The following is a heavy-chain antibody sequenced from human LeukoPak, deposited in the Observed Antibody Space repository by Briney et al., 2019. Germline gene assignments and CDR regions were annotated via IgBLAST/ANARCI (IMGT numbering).Heavy chain of an antibody. CDR3: ARVLLGYCSSTSCYSPVDAIDI. J-gene: IGHJ3*02. D-gene: IGHD2-2*01. CDR2: ISSSGSTI. Sequence: QTGGSLRLSCAASGFTFSGYEMNWVRQAPGKGLEWVSYISSSGSTIYYADSVKGRFTISRDNAKNSLYLQMNSLRAEDTAVYYWARVLLGYCSSTSCYSPVDAIDIWGQGTMVTVSS. CDR1: GFTFSGYE. V-gene: IGHV3-48*03.